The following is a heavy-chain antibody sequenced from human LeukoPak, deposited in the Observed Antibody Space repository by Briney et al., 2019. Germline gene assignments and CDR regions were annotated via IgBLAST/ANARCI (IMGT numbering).Heavy chain of an antibody. V-gene: IGHV1-18*01. CDR1: GYTFTTYG. Sequence: ASVKVSCKASGYTFTTYGISWVRQATGQGLEWMGWINTYNGNTNSAQKLQGRVTMTTDTSTSTAYMEVRSLGSDDTAVYYCARDPGTADTAPEYWGQGSPVTVSS. CDR2: INTYNGNT. D-gene: IGHD4-17*01. J-gene: IGHJ4*02. CDR3: ARDPGTADTAPEY.